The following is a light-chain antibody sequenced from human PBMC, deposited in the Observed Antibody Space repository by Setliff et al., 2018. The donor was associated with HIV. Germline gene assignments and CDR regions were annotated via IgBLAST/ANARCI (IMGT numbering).Light chain of an antibody. CDR3: CSLTSTSSYV. Sequence: ALTQPRSVSGSPGQSVTISCTGTSSDVGGYNYVSWYQQHPGKAPKLMIYDVSNRPSGVSNRFSGSKSGNTASLTISGLQAEDEADYYCCSLTSTSSYVFGTGTKVTVL. CDR1: SSDVGGYNY. CDR2: DVS. V-gene: IGLV2-14*03. J-gene: IGLJ1*01.